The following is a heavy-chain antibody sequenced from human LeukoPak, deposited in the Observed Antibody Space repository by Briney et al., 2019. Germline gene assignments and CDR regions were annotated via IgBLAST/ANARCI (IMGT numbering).Heavy chain of an antibody. CDR2: ISYDGSNK. CDR1: GFTFSSYG. J-gene: IGHJ4*02. D-gene: IGHD6-19*01. V-gene: IGHV3-30*03. CDR3: TRDSKQWLVRGGFDY. Sequence: GGSLRLSCAASGFTFSSYGMHWVRQAPGKGLEWVAVISYDGSNKYYADSVKGRFTISRDNSKNTLYLQMSSLRAEDTAVYYCTRDSKQWLVRGGFDYWGQGTLVTVSS.